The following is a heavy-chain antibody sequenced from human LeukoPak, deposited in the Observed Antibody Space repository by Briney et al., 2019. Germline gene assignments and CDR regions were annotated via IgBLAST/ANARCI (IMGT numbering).Heavy chain of an antibody. Sequence: GGSLRLSCEASGLTFSSYTIHWVRQAPGKGLEWVAFIRYDGSNKYYADSVKGRFTVSRDNSKNTLYLQMNSLRAEDTAVYYCARGEKDYYDSSGYAFDIWGQGTMVTVSS. CDR3: ARGEKDYYDSSGYAFDI. J-gene: IGHJ3*02. V-gene: IGHV3-30*14. CDR2: IRYDGSNK. D-gene: IGHD3-22*01. CDR1: GLTFSSYT.